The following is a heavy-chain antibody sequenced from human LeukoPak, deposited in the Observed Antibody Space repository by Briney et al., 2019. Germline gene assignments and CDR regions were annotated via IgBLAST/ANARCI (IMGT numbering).Heavy chain of an antibody. CDR1: GGSISSYY. CDR2: IYYSGST. Sequence: SETLSLTCTVSGGSISSYYWSWIRQPPGKGLEWIGYIYYSGSTNYNPPLKSRVTISVDTSKNQFSLKLSSVTAADTAVYYCARTDELRLDAFDIWGQGTMVTVSS. J-gene: IGHJ3*02. V-gene: IGHV4-59*01. CDR3: ARTDELRLDAFDI. D-gene: IGHD1-7*01.